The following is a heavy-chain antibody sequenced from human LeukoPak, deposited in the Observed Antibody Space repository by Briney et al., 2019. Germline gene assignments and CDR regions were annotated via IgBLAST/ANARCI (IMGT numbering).Heavy chain of an antibody. D-gene: IGHD6-13*01. V-gene: IGHV3-74*03. CDR2: INGDASNT. CDR3: ARDPLSSSSFDL. CDR1: GLTFNSYW. Sequence: GGSLRLSCAASGLTFNSYWMHWVRQVAGKGLVWVARINGDASNTTYADSVKGRFTISRDNAKNTLYLQMNSLRVDDTAVYYCARDPLSSSSFDLWGQGTLVTVSS. J-gene: IGHJ4*02.